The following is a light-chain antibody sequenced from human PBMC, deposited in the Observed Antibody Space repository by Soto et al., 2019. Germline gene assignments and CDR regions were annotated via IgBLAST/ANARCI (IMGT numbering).Light chain of an antibody. J-gene: IGLJ3*02. CDR1: SSDVGGYNY. CDR3: RSYTSSSTWV. CDR2: EVS. V-gene: IGLV2-14*01. Sequence: QSALTQPASVSGSPGQSITLSCTGTSSDVGGYNYVSWYQQHPGKAPKLMIYEVSNRPSGVSNRFSGSKSGNTASLTIAGRQAEDEADSYCRSYTSSSTWVFGGGTKLTVL.